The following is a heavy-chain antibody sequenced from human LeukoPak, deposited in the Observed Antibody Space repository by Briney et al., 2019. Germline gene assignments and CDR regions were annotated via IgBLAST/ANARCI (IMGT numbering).Heavy chain of an antibody. Sequence: PSETLSLTCTVSGGSNSNYYWYWMRQPPGKGLEWIAYSFYSGNPNYNPSLKSRVTISVDKSKNQFSLKLSSVTAADTAVYYCARKYSSSWTFDYWGQGTLVTVSS. J-gene: IGHJ4*02. D-gene: IGHD6-13*01. CDR3: ARKYSSSWTFDY. CDR2: SFYSGNP. CDR1: GGSNSNYY. V-gene: IGHV4-59*12.